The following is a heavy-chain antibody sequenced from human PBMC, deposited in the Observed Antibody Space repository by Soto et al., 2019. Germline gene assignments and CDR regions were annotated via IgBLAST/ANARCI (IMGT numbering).Heavy chain of an antibody. Sequence: EVQLVESGGGLVQPGRSLRLSCAASGFTFDDYAMHWVRQAPGKGLEWVSGISWNSGSIGYADSVKGRFTISRDNAKNSLYLQMNSLRAEDTALYYCAKGLTTVTTAYVELWGRGTLVTLAS. D-gene: IGHD4-17*01. V-gene: IGHV3-9*01. CDR1: GFTFDDYA. CDR2: ISWNSGSI. J-gene: IGHJ2*01. CDR3: AKGLTTVTTAYVEL.